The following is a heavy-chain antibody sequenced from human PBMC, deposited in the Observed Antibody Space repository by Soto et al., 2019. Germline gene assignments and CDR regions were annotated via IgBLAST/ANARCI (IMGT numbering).Heavy chain of an antibody. CDR1: GVTVSNSY. CDR3: ARLGAYGGHFDD. D-gene: IGHD4-17*01. CDR2: IYSGGST. Sequence: EVQLVESGGGLVQPGGSLRLSCAASGVTVSNSYMSWVRQAPGKGLEWVAIIYSGGSTYYADSVKGRFTISRDNAKNTLYLQMNSLRAEDTAVYYCARLGAYGGHFDDWGQGTLVTVSS. J-gene: IGHJ4*02. V-gene: IGHV3-66*04.